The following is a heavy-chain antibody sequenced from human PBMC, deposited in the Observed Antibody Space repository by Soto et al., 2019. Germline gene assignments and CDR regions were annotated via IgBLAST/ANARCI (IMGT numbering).Heavy chain of an antibody. CDR2: IYYSGST. V-gene: IGHV4-31*03. Sequence: SETLSLTCTVSGGSISSGGYYWSWIRQHPGRGLEWIGYIYYSGSTYYNPSLKSRVTISVDTSKNQFCLKLSSVTAADTAVYYCARWWSGSRQGFDPWGQGTLVTVSS. CDR1: GGSISSGGYY. CDR3: ARWWSGSRQGFDP. D-gene: IGHD3-3*01. J-gene: IGHJ5*02.